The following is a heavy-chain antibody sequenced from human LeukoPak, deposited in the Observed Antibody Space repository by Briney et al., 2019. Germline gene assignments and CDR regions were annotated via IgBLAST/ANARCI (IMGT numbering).Heavy chain of an antibody. CDR2: IIPIFGTA. V-gene: IGHV1-69*13. Sequence: SVTVSCKASGGTFSSYAISWVRQAPGQGLEWMGGIIPIFGTANYAQKFQGRVTITADESTSTAYMELSSLRPEDTAVYYCARRRDGYSPFDYWGQGTLVTVSS. CDR1: GGTFSSYA. J-gene: IGHJ4*02. D-gene: IGHD5-24*01. CDR3: ARRRDGYSPFDY.